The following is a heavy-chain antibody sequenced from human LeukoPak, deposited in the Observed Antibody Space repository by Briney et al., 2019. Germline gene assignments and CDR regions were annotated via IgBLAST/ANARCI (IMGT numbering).Heavy chain of an antibody. J-gene: IGHJ5*02. CDR2: INHSGSTS. V-gene: IGHV4-34*01. CDR3: ARGGGRSCTAGTCFLSWFDP. Sequence: SETLSLTCAVYGESFSGYFWNWIRQPPGKGLEWIGEINHSGSTSNHNPSLKSRVTMSVDTSKNQFSLKLSSVTAADTAVYYCARGGGRSCTAGTCFLSWFDPWGQGTLVTVSS. CDR1: GESFSGYF. D-gene: IGHD2-15*01.